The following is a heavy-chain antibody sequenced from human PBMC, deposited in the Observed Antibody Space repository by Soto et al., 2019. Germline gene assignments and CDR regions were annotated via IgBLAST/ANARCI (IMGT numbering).Heavy chain of an antibody. J-gene: IGHJ5*02. CDR2: INPSGGST. D-gene: IGHD2-2*01. V-gene: IGHV1-46*03. Sequence: ASVKVSCKASGYTFTSYYRHWVRQAPGQGLEWMGIINPSGGSTSYAQKFQGRVTMTRDTSTSTVYMELSSLRSEDTAVYYCARDPADIVVVPAATTGGYNWFDPWGQGTLVTVSS. CDR3: ARDPADIVVVPAATTGGYNWFDP. CDR1: GYTFTSYY.